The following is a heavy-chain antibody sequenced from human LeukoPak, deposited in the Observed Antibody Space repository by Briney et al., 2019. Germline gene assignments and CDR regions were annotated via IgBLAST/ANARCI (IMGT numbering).Heavy chain of an antibody. CDR3: ARVNHYYDSSGYRF. Sequence: GGSLRLSCAASGFTLSSYSMNWVRQAPGKGLEWVSSISSSSSYIYYADSVKGRFTISRDNAKNSLYLQMNSLRAEDTAVYYCARVNHYYDSSGYRFWGQGTLVTVSS. V-gene: IGHV3-21*01. CDR2: ISSSSSYI. D-gene: IGHD3-22*01. J-gene: IGHJ4*02. CDR1: GFTLSSYS.